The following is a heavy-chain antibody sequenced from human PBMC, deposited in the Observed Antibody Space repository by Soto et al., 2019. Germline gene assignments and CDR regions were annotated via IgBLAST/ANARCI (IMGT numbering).Heavy chain of an antibody. J-gene: IGHJ4*02. CDR3: AGDIRSGSYRFDY. Sequence: SETLSLTCTVSDGSISIYYWSWLRQPPGKGLEWIGYIYDSGSTLYNPSLKSRVTISVDRPNNQFSLKLSSVTAADTAIYYCAGDIRSGSYRFDYWGQGALVTVSS. CDR2: IYDSGST. D-gene: IGHD1-26*01. CDR1: DGSISIYY. V-gene: IGHV4-59*08.